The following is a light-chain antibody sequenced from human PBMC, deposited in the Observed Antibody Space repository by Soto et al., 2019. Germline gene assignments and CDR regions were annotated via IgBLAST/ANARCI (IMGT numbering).Light chain of an antibody. J-gene: IGKJ3*01. CDR3: QRFDDRPYFT. Sequence: DIQMTQSPSSLSGSIGDRVTITCQASQDICNFLNWYQQKPGKAPNLLIYDGSTLATGAPSRFSGGGFGTHFTPTISSMQPHDIATDYDQRFDDRPYFTCGPGTKVDIK. V-gene: IGKV1-33*01. CDR2: DGS. CDR1: QDICNF.